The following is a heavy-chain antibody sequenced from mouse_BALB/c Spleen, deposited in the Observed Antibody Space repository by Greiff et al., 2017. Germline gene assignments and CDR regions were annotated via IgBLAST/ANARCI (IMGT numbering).Heavy chain of an antibody. J-gene: IGHJ4*01. Sequence: EVKVVESGGGLVQPGGSRKLSCAASGFTFSSFGMHWVRQAPEKGLEWVAYISSGSSTIYYADTVKGRFTISRDNPKNTLFLQMTSLRSEDTAMYYCAREALYGSSPHYYAMDYWGQGTTLTVSS. CDR3: AREALYGSSPHYYAMDY. CDR1: GFTFSSFG. D-gene: IGHD1-1*01. V-gene: IGHV5-17*02. CDR2: ISSGSSTI.